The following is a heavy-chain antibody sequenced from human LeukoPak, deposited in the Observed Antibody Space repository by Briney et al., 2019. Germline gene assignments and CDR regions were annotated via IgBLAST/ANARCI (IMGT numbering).Heavy chain of an antibody. CDR1: GLTFSSYW. D-gene: IGHD1-26*01. CDR3: ARFTSYNFDY. J-gene: IGHJ4*02. Sequence: PGGSLRLSCAASGLTFSSYWRSWVRQAPGKGLEWVANINQDGSEKYYVDSLKGRFTISRDNAKNSLYLQMNSLRAEDTAVYYCARFTSYNFDYWGQGTLVTVSS. V-gene: IGHV3-7*05. CDR2: INQDGSEK.